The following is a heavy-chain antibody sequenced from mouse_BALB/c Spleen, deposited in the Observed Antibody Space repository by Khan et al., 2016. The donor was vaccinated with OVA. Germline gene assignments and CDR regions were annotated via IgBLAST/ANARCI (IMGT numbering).Heavy chain of an antibody. V-gene: IGHV3-1*02. CDR1: GYSITSGYG. CDR3: ARTARIKY. D-gene: IGHD1-2*01. J-gene: IGHJ2*01. Sequence: EVQLQESGPGLVKPSQSLSLTCTVTGYSITSGYGWNWIRQFPGNKLEWIGYIRYSGSTNYNPSLKSRTSITRNPSKNQFFLQLNSVTTEDKATYYCARTARIKYWGQGTTLTVSS. CDR2: IRYSGST.